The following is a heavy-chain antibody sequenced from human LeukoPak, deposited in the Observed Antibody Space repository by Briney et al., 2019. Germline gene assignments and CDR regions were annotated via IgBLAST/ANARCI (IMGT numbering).Heavy chain of an antibody. CDR2: ISYDGTNK. D-gene: IGHD3-10*01. J-gene: IGHJ4*02. Sequence: GGSLRLSCAASGFTFSNYAMHWVRQAPGKGLEWVAVISYDGTNKYYANSVQGRFTISRDNSKNTRYLQMNSLRAEDTALYYCARDMYDNGWSSFDYWGQGTLVTVSS. CDR3: ARDMYDNGWSSFDY. CDR1: GFTFSNYA. V-gene: IGHV3-30-3*01.